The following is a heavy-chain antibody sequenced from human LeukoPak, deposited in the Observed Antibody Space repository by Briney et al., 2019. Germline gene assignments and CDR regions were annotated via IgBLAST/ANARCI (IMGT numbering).Heavy chain of an antibody. J-gene: IGHJ4*02. CDR3: TRDGQARCGYCSDY. V-gene: IGHV3-7*01. Sequence: GGSLRLSCAASGFTFGNFWMSWVRQAPGTGLDWVADINQDGRQIYFVDSMKGRFTISRDNAKNSLYLHMNSLRAEDTAVYYCTRDGQARCGYCSDYWGQGTLVTVSS. CDR2: INQDGRQI. CDR1: GFTFGNFW.